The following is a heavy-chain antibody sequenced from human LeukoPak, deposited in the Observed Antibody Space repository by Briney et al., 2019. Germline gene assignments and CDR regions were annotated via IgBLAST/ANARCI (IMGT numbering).Heavy chain of an antibody. Sequence: PGESLRLSCVASGFTFTDHPMNWVRQAPGKGLQWVANILASGSPTYYADSVKGRFIISRDNSKNTVYLQMNSLRVEDTAIYYCAKDLRPDGVDNFDHWGQGILVTVSS. CDR3: AKDLRPDGVDNFDH. V-gene: IGHV3-23*01. CDR2: ILASGSPT. D-gene: IGHD2-8*01. J-gene: IGHJ4*02. CDR1: GFTFTDHP.